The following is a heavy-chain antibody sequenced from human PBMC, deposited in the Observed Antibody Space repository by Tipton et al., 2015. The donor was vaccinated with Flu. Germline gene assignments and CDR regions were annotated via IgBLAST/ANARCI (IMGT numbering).Heavy chain of an antibody. CDR1: GGSISSWY. J-gene: IGHJ4*02. Sequence: TLSLTCTVSGGSISSWYWSWIRQSPGKGLEWVGYVYNSGSTTYNPSLKSRVTISADTSKNQFSLRLSSVTAADTAVYYCARAEIGDFDYWGQGTLVTVSS. V-gene: IGHV4-59*08. D-gene: IGHD2/OR15-2a*01. CDR2: VYNSGST. CDR3: ARAEIGDFDY.